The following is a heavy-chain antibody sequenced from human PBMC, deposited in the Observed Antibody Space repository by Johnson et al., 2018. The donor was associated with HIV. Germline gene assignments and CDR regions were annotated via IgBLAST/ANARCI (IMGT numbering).Heavy chain of an antibody. Sequence: VQLVESGGGLVKPGGSLRLSCAASGFTFSDYYMSWIRQAPGKGLEWVSYISSSGSTIYYADSVKGRFTISRDNAKNSLYLQMNSLRAEDTAVYYCAREGWDIVVVVAAPRGRGAFDIWGQGTMVTVSS. V-gene: IGHV3-11*04. CDR2: ISSSGSTI. J-gene: IGHJ3*02. CDR3: AREGWDIVVVVAAPRGRGAFDI. CDR1: GFTFSDYY. D-gene: IGHD2-15*01.